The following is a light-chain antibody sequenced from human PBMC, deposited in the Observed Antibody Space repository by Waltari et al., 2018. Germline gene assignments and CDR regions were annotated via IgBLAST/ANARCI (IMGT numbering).Light chain of an antibody. CDR2: DVN. J-gene: IGLJ3*02. Sequence: QSALTHPASVSGSPGQSITISCTGTSINVGGYNYVSWYQQHPGKAPKLMIFDVNDRPSGVSNRFSSSKSGNTASLTISGLQAEDEADYYCNSFTSSSTWVFGGGTKLTVL. V-gene: IGLV2-14*01. CDR1: SINVGGYNY. CDR3: NSFTSSSTWV.